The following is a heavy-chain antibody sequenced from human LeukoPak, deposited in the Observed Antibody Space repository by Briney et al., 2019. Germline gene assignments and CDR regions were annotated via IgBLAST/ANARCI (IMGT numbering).Heavy chain of an antibody. CDR2: TYYKSKWYN. Sequence: SQTLSLTCAISGDNVFSSSVAWNWIRQSPSRGLEWLGRTYYKSKWYNDYAVSVKSRITINLDTSKNQLSLHLNSVSPEDTAVYYCARGQYPAHDSWGQGTLVTVSS. CDR3: ARGQYPAHDS. V-gene: IGHV6-1*01. J-gene: IGHJ4*02. CDR1: GDNVFSSSVA. D-gene: IGHD4-11*01.